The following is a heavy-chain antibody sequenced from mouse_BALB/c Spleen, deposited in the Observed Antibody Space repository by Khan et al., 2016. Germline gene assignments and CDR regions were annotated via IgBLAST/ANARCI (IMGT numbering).Heavy chain of an antibody. CDR1: GYSITSDYA. CDR3: AGWENSRYAIDY. D-gene: IGHD2-3*01. Sequence: EVKLEESGPGLVKLSQSLSFTFIVTGYSITSDYAWNWIWQFPGNKLEWMGYISHSGRTSHHPSLKIRIFITLDTSKNQFFPHLNSLTTEHTATYSCAGWENSRYAIDYWGRGTSVTVSS. V-gene: IGHV3-2*02. CDR2: ISHSGRT. J-gene: IGHJ4*01.